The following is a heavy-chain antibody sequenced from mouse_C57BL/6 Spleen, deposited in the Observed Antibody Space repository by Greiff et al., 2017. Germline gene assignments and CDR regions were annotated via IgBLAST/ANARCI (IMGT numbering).Heavy chain of an antibody. CDR1: GFNIKDYY. V-gene: IGHV14-1*01. J-gene: IGHJ2*01. CDR2: IDPEDGDT. D-gene: IGHD3-1*01. CDR3: TTGRRGYFDY. Sequence: EVQLQQSGAELVRPGASVKLSCTASGFNIKDYYMHWVKQMPEQGLEWIGRIDPEDGDTEYAPKFHGKATMTADTSSNTAYLQLSSLTSEDTAVYYCTTGRRGYFDYWGQGTTLTVSS.